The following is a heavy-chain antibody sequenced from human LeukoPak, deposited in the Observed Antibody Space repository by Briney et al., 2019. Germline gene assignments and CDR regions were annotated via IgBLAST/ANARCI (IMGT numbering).Heavy chain of an antibody. V-gene: IGHV3-48*02. CDR3: AKVIRGGYGMDV. CDR2: ISDSSSIT. CDR1: GFTFSSYE. D-gene: IGHD3-10*01. Sequence: GGSLRLSCAPSGFTFSSYEMNWVRQPPGKGLEWVSYISDSSSITYYADSVKGRSTISRDNAKNSLSLQLNSLRDEDTAVYFCAKVIRGGYGMDVWGQGTTVAVSS. J-gene: IGHJ6*02.